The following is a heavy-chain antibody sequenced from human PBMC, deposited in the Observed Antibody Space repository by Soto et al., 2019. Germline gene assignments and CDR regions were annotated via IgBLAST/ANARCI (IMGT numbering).Heavy chain of an antibody. D-gene: IGHD2-15*01. CDR2: IIPIFGTA. Sequence: SVKVSCKASGGTFSSYAISWVRQAPGQGLEWMGGIIPIFGTANYAQKFQGRVTITADESTSTAYMELSSLRSEDTAVYYCAREVVVVVAATPPRDYYYYYGMDVWGQGTTVTVSS. CDR3: AREVVVVVAATPPRDYYYYYGMDV. J-gene: IGHJ6*02. CDR1: GGTFSSYA. V-gene: IGHV1-69*13.